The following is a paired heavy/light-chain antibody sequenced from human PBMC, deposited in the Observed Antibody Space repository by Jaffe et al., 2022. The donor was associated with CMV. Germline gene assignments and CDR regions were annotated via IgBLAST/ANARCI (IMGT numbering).Light chain of an antibody. CDR3: QQYGNSPPELT. J-gene: IGKJ4*01. Sequence: EIVLTQSPGTLSLSPGERATLSCRASQSVSSSYLAWYQQKPGQAPRLLIFGASSRATGIPDNFSGSGSGTDFTLTISRLEPEDFAVYFCQQYGNSPPELTFGGGTKVEIK. CDR1: QSVSSSY. CDR2: GAS. V-gene: IGKV3-20*01.
Heavy chain of an antibody. D-gene: IGHD3-9*01. J-gene: IGHJ6*03. Sequence: QVQLQESGPGLVKPSETLSLTCTVSGGSISSYYWSWIRQPPGKGLEWIGYIYYSGSTNYNPSLKSRVTISVDTSKNQFSLKLSSVTAADTAVYYCARTQLRYFDWLLSPVGDYYYYMDVWGKGTTVTVSS. CDR1: GGSISSYY. CDR2: IYYSGST. V-gene: IGHV4-59*01. CDR3: ARTQLRYFDWLLSPVGDYYYYMDV.